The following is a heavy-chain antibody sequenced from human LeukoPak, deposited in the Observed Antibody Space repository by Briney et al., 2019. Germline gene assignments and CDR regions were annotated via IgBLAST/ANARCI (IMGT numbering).Heavy chain of an antibody. D-gene: IGHD4-17*01. CDR3: ARTNPVYGDYDY. J-gene: IGHJ4*02. CDR1: GFTVTDNY. Sequence: PGGSLRLSCAVSGFTVTDNYMSWVRRAPGKGLQWVSVIYPDGRTYYADSVKGRFTISRDISRNTLLLQMNNLRADDTAVHYCARTNPVYGDYDYWGQGTLVTVSS. V-gene: IGHV3-53*01. CDR2: IYPDGRT.